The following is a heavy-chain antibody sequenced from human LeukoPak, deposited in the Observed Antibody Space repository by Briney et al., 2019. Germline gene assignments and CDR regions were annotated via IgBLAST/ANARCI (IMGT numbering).Heavy chain of an antibody. CDR1: GFTFSSYA. J-gene: IGHJ4*02. D-gene: IGHD5-12*01. CDR3: AKGGSGYDKWDFDY. Sequence: PGGSLRLSCAASGFTFSSYAMSWVRQAPGKGLEWVSAISGSGGSTYYADSVKGRFTISGDNSKNTLYLQMNSLRAEDTAVYYCAKGGSGYDKWDFDYWGQGTLVTVSS. V-gene: IGHV3-23*01. CDR2: ISGSGGST.